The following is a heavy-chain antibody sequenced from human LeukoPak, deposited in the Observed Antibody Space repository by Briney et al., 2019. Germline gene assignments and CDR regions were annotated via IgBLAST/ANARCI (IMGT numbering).Heavy chain of an antibody. CDR3: ARAVAGIFGAFDI. J-gene: IGHJ3*02. CDR1: GYTFTGYY. Sequence: ASVKVSCKASGYTFTGYYMHWVRQAPGQGLEWMGWINPNSGGTNYAQKFQGWVTMTRDTSISTAYMELSRLRSDDTAVYYCARAVAGIFGAFDIWGQGTTVTVSS. CDR2: INPNSGGT. D-gene: IGHD6-19*01. V-gene: IGHV1-2*04.